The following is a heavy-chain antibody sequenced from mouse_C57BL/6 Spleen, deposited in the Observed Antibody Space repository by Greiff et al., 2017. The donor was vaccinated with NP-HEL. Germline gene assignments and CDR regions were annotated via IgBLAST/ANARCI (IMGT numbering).Heavy chain of an antibody. D-gene: IGHD2-13*01. CDR3: ARRRLEYFDV. CDR2: ISGGGGNT. V-gene: IGHV5-9*01. CDR1: GFTFSSYT. Sequence: EVQGVESGGGLVKPGGSLKLSCAASGFTFSSYTMSWVRQTPEKRLEWVATISGGGGNTYYPDSVKGRFTISRDNAKNTLYMQMSSLRSEDTALYYCARRRLEYFDVWGTGTTVTVSS. J-gene: IGHJ1*03.